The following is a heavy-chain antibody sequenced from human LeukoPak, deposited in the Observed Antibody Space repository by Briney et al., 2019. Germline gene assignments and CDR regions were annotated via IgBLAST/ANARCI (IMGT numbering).Heavy chain of an antibody. CDR1: GFTFSSYW. CDR3: ARGHYQLS. Sequence: GGSLRLSCAVSGFTFSSYWKSWVRQAPGKGLEWVASIKEEGSEKHYVDSVKGRFTISRDNAKNSLYLQMNNLRAEDTAVYYCARGHYQLSWGQGILVTVSS. J-gene: IGHJ5*02. V-gene: IGHV3-7*01. D-gene: IGHD2-2*01. CDR2: IKEEGSEK.